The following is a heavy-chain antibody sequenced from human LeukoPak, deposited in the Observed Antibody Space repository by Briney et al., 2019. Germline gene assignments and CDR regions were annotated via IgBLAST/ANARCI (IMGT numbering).Heavy chain of an antibody. J-gene: IGHJ4*02. CDR2: ISGTSSYI. CDR3: ARGEYGSGSYHIDY. D-gene: IGHD3-10*01. V-gene: IGHV3-21*01. CDR1: GFTFSSYS. Sequence: GGSLRLSCAASGFTFSSYSMNWVRQAPGKGLEWVSFISGTSSYIYYPDSVKGRFTISRDNAKNSLYLQMNSLRAEDTAVYYCARGEYGSGSYHIDYWGQGTLVTVSS.